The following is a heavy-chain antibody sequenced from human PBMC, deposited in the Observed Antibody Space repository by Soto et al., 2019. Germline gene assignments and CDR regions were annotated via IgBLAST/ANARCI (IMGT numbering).Heavy chain of an antibody. CDR3: ARERSGWYLDY. CDR2: IYNSGST. V-gene: IGHV4-4*08. Sequence: PSETLSLTCTVSGGSTSSDYWSWIRQPPGKGLEWIGYIYNSGSTKYNPSLKSRVTISVDTSKSQFSLRLSSVTAADTAVYYCARERSGWYLDYWGQGTLVTVSS. J-gene: IGHJ4*02. CDR1: GGSTSSDY. D-gene: IGHD6-19*01.